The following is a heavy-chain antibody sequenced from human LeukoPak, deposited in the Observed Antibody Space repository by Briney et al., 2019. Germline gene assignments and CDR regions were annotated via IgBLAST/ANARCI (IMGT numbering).Heavy chain of an antibody. CDR2: ISGYTGNT. Sequence: ASVKVSCKTSGYTFTTFGGSWVRQPPGQGLAWMGWISGYTGNTNYAERFQGRPTITTDRPTRTVYIELKNLTYNETAVYYRARGEVSASLYCGGFWGEGTLVTVS. CDR1: GYTFTTFG. J-gene: IGHJ4*02. V-gene: IGHV1-18*01. D-gene: IGHD2-21*01. CDR3: ARGEVSASLYCGGF.